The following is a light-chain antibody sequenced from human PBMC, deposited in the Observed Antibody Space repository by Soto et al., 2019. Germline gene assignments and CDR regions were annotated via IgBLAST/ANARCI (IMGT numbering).Light chain of an antibody. CDR2: DAS. J-gene: IGKJ2*01. CDR1: QSISSW. V-gene: IGKV1-5*01. Sequence: DIQMTQSPSTLSASVGDRVTITCRASQSISSWLAWYQQKPGKAPKLLIYDASSLESGVPSRFSGSGSGTAFTLTISSRRSDDFAPYECQQYDSYTDTFGQGTKLEIK. CDR3: QQYDSYTDT.